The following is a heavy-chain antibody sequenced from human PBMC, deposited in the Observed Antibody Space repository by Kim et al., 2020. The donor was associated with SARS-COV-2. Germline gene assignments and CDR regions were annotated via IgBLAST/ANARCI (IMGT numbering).Heavy chain of an antibody. CDR1: GFTFSSYA. J-gene: IGHJ4*02. CDR3: ARAPLLLPGKYFDY. Sequence: GGSLRLSCSASGFTFSSYAMHWVRQAPGKGLEWEAVISYDGRNKYYADSVKGRLTISRDNSKNTQYLQMNSLGAEDTAVYYCARAPLLLPGKYFDYWGQGTLVPVSS. CDR2: ISYDGRNK. D-gene: IGHD2-15*01. V-gene: IGHV3-30*04.